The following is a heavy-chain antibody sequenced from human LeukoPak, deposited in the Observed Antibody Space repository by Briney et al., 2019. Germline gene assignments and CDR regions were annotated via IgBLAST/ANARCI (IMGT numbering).Heavy chain of an antibody. J-gene: IGHJ6*02. Sequence: GRSLRLSCAASGFTFSSYGMHWVRQAPGKGLEWVAVISCDGSNKYYADSVKGRFTISRDNSKNTLYLQMNSLRAEDTAVYYCAKLMTTVTTYYYYGMDVWGQGTTVTVSS. CDR1: GFTFSSYG. CDR3: AKLMTTVTTYYYYGMDV. V-gene: IGHV3-30*18. CDR2: ISCDGSNK. D-gene: IGHD4-17*01.